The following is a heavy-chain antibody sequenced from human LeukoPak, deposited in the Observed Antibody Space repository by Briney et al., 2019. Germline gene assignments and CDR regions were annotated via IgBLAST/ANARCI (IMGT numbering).Heavy chain of an antibody. CDR3: ARGAYGDK. CDR1: GFTFSSYG. Sequence: GGSLRLSCAASGFTFSSYGMHWVRQAPGKGLEWVAFISYDGSNKYYADSVKGRFTISRDNSKNTLYLQMNSLRAEDTAVYYCARGAYGDKWGQGTMVTVSS. CDR2: ISYDGSNK. V-gene: IGHV3-30*03. D-gene: IGHD4-17*01. J-gene: IGHJ4*02.